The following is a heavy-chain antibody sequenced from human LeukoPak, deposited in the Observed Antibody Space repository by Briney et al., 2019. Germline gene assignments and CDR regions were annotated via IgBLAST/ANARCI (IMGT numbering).Heavy chain of an antibody. J-gene: IGHJ5*02. Sequence: GGSLRLSCAASGFTFSSYSMNWVRQAPGKGLEWVSYISSSSSTIYYADSVKGRFTISRDNSKNTLYLQMNSLRAEDTAVYYCAKYGRPYIAVAGTGGRWFDPWGQGTLVTVSS. CDR1: GFTFSSYS. CDR3: AKYGRPYIAVAGTGGRWFDP. V-gene: IGHV3-48*01. D-gene: IGHD6-19*01. CDR2: ISSSSSTI.